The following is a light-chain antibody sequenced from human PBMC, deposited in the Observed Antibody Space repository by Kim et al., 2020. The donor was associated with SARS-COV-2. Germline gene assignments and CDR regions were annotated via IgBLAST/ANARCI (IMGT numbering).Light chain of an antibody. CDR2: SDN. V-gene: IGLV1-44*01. CDR3: AGWDDSLNVVV. J-gene: IGLJ2*01. CDR1: RSNIGTDT. Sequence: QSVLTQPPSASGTPGQRVTISCSGSRSNIGTDTINWYQQLPGTAPKLLISSDNQRPSGVPDRFSGSKSGTSASLAISGLQSEDEAHYYCAGWDDSLNVVVFGGGTKVTVL.